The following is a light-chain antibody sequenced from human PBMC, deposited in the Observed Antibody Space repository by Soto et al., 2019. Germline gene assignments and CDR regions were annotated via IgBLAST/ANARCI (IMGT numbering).Light chain of an antibody. CDR3: QQSSTIPRT. J-gene: IGKJ1*01. CDR1: HNISNY. Sequence: DIQMTQSPSSLSASVGDRVTITCRASHNISNYLNWYQQKPGMAPKLLIFAASSLQSGVPSRFTGSASGAHFTLPISSLQPEDFATYYCQQSSTIPRTFGRGTKVEIK. V-gene: IGKV1-39*01. CDR2: AAS.